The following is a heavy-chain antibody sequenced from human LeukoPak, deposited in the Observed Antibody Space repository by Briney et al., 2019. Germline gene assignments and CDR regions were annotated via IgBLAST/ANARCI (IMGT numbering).Heavy chain of an antibody. D-gene: IGHD1-26*01. CDR3: ARSGSYYRILAEYFQH. CDR2: IKQDGSEK. J-gene: IGHJ1*01. V-gene: IGHV3-7*01. CDR1: GFTFSSYW. Sequence: GGSLRLSCAASGFTFSSYWMSWVRQAPGKGLEWVANIKQDGSEKYYVDSVKGRFTISRDNAKNSLYLQMNSLRAEDTAVYYCARSGSYYRILAEYFQHWGQGTLVTVSS.